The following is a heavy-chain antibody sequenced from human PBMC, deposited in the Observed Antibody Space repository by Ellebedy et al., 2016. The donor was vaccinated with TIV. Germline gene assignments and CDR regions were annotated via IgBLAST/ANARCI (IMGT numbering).Heavy chain of an antibody. J-gene: IGHJ4*02. D-gene: IGHD3-9*01. CDR3: ASSGVAGFFFDY. CDR2: IWYDGSNK. CDR1: GFTFSSYG. V-gene: IGHV3-33*01. Sequence: GESLKISXAASGFTFSSYGMHWVRQAPGKGLEWVAVIWYDGSNKYYADSVKGRFTISRDNSKNTLYLQMNSLRAEDTAVYYCASSGVAGFFFDYWGQGTLVTVSS.